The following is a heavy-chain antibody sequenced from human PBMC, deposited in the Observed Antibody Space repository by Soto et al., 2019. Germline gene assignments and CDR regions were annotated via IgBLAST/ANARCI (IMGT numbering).Heavy chain of an antibody. Sequence: SETLSLTCAVSGGSSRQSSYFWGWIRQPPGKGLEWIASVYYSGTPYYSPSLKSRVTISIDTSKTQISLKLNSLTAADTAVYYCVSLNFDILTGYYAFDLRGQGTMVTVSS. CDR1: GGSSRQSSYF. CDR3: VSLNFDILTGYYAFDL. CDR2: VYYSGTP. V-gene: IGHV4-39*01. J-gene: IGHJ3*01. D-gene: IGHD3-9*01.